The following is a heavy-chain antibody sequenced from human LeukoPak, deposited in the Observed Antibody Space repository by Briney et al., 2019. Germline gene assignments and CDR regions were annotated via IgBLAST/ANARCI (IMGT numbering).Heavy chain of an antibody. CDR2: INHSGST. D-gene: IGHD3-10*02. V-gene: IGHV4-34*01. J-gene: IGHJ5*02. Sequence: SETLSLTCAVYGGSFSGYYWGWIRQPPGKGLEWIGEINHSGSTNYNPSLKSRVTISVDTSKNQFSLKVSSVTAADTAVYYGGRHMLGAYNRFDPWGQGTLVTVSP. CDR1: GGSFSGYY. CDR3: GRHMLGAYNRFDP.